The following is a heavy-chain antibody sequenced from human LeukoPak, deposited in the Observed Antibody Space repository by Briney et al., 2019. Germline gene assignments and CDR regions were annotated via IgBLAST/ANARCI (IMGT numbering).Heavy chain of an antibody. J-gene: IGHJ4*02. D-gene: IGHD3-10*02. V-gene: IGHV4-30-4*01. Sequence: SQTLSLTCTVSGGSISSGDYYWSWIRQPRGEGLEWIGYIYYSGSTNYKRCLKRRFTISVDTSKTQFSLKLSSRTAANTAVYYCARGMLASNYFDYWGQGTLVTVSS. CDR3: ARGMLASNYFDY. CDR2: IYYSGST. CDR1: GGSISSGDYY.